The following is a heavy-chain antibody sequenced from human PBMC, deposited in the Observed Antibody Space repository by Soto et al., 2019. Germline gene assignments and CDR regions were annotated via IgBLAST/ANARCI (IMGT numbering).Heavy chain of an antibody. CDR1: GGSXSSSSYY. V-gene: IGHV4-39*01. D-gene: IGHD6-19*01. Sequence: PSETLSLTCTVSGGSXSSSSYYWGWIRQPPGKGLEWIGSIYYSGSTYYNPSLKSRVTISVDTSKNQFSLKLSSVTAADTAVYYCARHIPNSGWYDGYYYGMDVWGQGTTVTVSS. J-gene: IGHJ6*02. CDR3: ARHIPNSGWYDGYYYGMDV. CDR2: IYYSGST.